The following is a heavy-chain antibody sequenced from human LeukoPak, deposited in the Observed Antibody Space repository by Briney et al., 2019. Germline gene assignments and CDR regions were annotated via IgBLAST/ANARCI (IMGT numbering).Heavy chain of an antibody. J-gene: IGHJ4*02. CDR3: ASWGASWEPTRDRSY. Sequence: GGSLRLSCAASGFTFSSYSMNWVRQAPGKGLGWVSSISSSSSYIYYADSVKGRFTISRDNAKNSLYLQMNSLRAEDTAVYYCASWGASWEPTRDRSYWGQGTLVTVSS. V-gene: IGHV3-21*01. CDR2: ISSSSSYI. CDR1: GFTFSSYS. D-gene: IGHD1-26*01.